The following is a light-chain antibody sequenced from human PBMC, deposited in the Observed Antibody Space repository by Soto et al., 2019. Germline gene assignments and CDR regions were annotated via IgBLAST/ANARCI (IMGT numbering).Light chain of an antibody. CDR1: QYIRND. V-gene: IGKV1-6*01. CDR3: LQQYFYPFT. CDR2: AAS. J-gene: IGKJ3*01. Sequence: AIQMTQSPSSLSASVGDSVTITCRASQYIRNDLGWYQQRPGKAPRLLIYAASNLQSGVPARFSGNGSGTDFTLTISSLQPAHFATYSCLQQYFYPFTFGPGTTVDLK.